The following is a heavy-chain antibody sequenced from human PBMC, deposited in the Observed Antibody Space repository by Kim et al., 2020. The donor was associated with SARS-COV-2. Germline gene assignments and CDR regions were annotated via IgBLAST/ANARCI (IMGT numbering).Heavy chain of an antibody. D-gene: IGHD3-22*01. CDR3: ARGGYYYDSSGSLGWFDP. J-gene: IGHJ5*02. Sequence: QGRVTITADESTSTAYMELSSLRSEDTAVYYCARGGYYYDSSGSLGWFDPWGQGTLVTVSS. V-gene: IGHV1-69*01.